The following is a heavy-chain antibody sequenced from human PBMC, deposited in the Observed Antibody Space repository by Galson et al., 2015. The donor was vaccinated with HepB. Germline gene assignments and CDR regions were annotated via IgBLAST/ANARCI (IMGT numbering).Heavy chain of an antibody. CDR1: GFTVSSKY. CDR3: ARGGLAGSNGAYGMDV. Sequence: SLRLSCAASGFTVSSKYMTWVRQAPGKGLEWVSVIYSGGTTNYADSVKGRFSISRDNSKSTVNLQMNSLRVEDTAVYYCARGGLAGSNGAYGMDVWGQGTTVTVSS. V-gene: IGHV3-53*01. J-gene: IGHJ6*02. CDR2: IYSGGTT. D-gene: IGHD2-8*01.